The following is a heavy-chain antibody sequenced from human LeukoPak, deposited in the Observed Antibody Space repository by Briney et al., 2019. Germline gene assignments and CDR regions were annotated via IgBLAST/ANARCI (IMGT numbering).Heavy chain of an antibody. Sequence: SETLSLTCAVYGGSFSGYYWSWIRQPPGKGLEWIGEINHSGSTNYNPSLKSRVTISVDTSKNQFSLKLSSVTAADTAVYHCATRNSGSYSIWGQGTMVTVSS. CDR3: ATRNSGSYSI. D-gene: IGHD1-26*01. CDR1: GGSFSGYY. V-gene: IGHV4-34*01. J-gene: IGHJ3*02. CDR2: INHSGST.